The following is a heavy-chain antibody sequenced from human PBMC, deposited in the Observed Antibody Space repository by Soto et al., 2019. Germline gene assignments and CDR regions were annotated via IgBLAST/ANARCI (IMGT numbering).Heavy chain of an antibody. CDR2: ISWNSGSI. CDR1: GFTFDDYA. J-gene: IGHJ6*02. Sequence: GGSLRLSCAASGFTFDDYAMHWVRQAPGKGLEWVSGISWNSGSIGHADSVKGRFTISRDNAKNSLYLQMNSLRAEDTALYYCAKDLAPHYYYYGMDVWGQGTTVTVSS. V-gene: IGHV3-9*01. CDR3: AKDLAPHYYYYGMDV.